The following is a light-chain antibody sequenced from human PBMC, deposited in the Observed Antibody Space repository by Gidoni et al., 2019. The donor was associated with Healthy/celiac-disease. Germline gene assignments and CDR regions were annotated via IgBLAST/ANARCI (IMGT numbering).Light chain of an antibody. Sequence: AIKLTQSPSSLSASVGERVTITCRASQGISSALAWYQQKPGKAPKLLIYDASSLESGVPARFSGSGSGTDFTLTISSLQPEDFATYYCQQFNNYPLSYTFGQGTKLEIK. CDR1: QGISSA. V-gene: IGKV1D-13*01. CDR2: DAS. CDR3: QQFNNYPLSYT. J-gene: IGKJ2*01.